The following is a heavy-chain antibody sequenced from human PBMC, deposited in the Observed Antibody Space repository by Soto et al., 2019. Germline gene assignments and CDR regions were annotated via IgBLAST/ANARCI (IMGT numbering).Heavy chain of an antibody. CDR2: ISTYNHDT. D-gene: IGHD2-2*01. J-gene: IGHJ4*02. V-gene: IGHV1-18*01. Sequence: ASVKVSCKTSGYTYSRYAITWVRQAPGQGLEWMGWISTYNHDTRYAQKVQGRLSMATDTSTSTAYMELRDLTSDDTAVYYCARDPSNTRGNTLYIDSCGQGTPDPVSS. CDR3: ARDPSNTRGNTLYIDS. CDR1: GYTYSRYA.